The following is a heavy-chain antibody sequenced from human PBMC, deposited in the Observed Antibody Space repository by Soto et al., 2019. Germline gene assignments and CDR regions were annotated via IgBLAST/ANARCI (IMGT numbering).Heavy chain of an antibody. D-gene: IGHD3-3*01. CDR1: GGSISSGDYY. CDR3: ARGERITIFGVVNGVDY. Sequence: QVQLQESGPGLVKPSQTLSLTCTVSGGSISSGDYYWSWIRQPPGKGLEWIGYIYYSGSTYYNPSLKRRVTISVDTSKNQFSLKLTSVTAAGTAVYYCARGERITIFGVVNGVDYWGQGTLVTVSS. J-gene: IGHJ4*02. CDR2: IYYSGST. V-gene: IGHV4-30-4*01.